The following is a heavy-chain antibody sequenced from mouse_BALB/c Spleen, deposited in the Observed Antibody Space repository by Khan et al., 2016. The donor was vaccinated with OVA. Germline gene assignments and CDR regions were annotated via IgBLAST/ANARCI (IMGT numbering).Heavy chain of an antibody. Sequence: VQLKESGPGLVKPSQSLSLTCTVTGYSITTDYAWNWIRQFPGNKLEWMGFISYNGNTKYNPSLKSRISITRDTSKNQFFLQLKSVTTEDTARYYCARVYGADFDYWGQGTTLTVSS. V-gene: IGHV3-2*02. D-gene: IGHD1-1*01. J-gene: IGHJ2*01. CDR2: ISYNGNT. CDR1: GYSITTDYA. CDR3: ARVYGADFDY.